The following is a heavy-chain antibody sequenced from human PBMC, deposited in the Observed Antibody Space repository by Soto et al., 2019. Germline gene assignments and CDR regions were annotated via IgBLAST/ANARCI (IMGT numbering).Heavy chain of an antibody. V-gene: IGHV3-23*01. CDR1: GFTFSSYA. J-gene: IGHJ6*02. D-gene: IGHD2-2*01. CDR2: ISGSGGST. CDR3: AKDPALGYCSSTSCSGPYYYYGMDV. Sequence: EVQLLESGGGLVQPGGSLRLSCAASGFTFSSYAMSRVRQAPGKGLEWVSAISGSGGSTYYADSVKGRFTISRDNSKNTLYLQMNSLRAEDTAVYYCAKDPALGYCSSTSCSGPYYYYGMDVWGQGTTVTVSS.